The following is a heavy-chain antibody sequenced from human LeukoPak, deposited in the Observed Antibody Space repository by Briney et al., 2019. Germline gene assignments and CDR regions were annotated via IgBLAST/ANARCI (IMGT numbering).Heavy chain of an antibody. CDR2: MNPNSGNT. CDR3: ARGIIVRRDRASYYMDV. V-gene: IGHV1-8*01. J-gene: IGHJ6*03. CDR1: GYTFTSYD. Sequence: ASVKVSCTASGYTFTSYDINWVRQATGQGLEWMGGMNPNSGNTGYAQKFKGRVTMTRNTSISTAYMELSSLRSDDTAVYYCARGIIVRRDRASYYMDVWGKGTTVTISS. D-gene: IGHD1-26*01.